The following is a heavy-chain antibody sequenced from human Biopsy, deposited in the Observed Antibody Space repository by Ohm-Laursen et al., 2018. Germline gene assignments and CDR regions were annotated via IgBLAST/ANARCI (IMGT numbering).Heavy chain of an antibody. CDR1: GGPSSNYA. Sequence: SVKVSCKASGGPSSNYAFSWVRRAPGQGLEWVGRIVPVLGHLNYAQRFQGRVSITADKSTSYVFMELSRLTSGDTAVYYCAADADGYYTEFDYWGPGTLVTVSS. V-gene: IGHV1-69*04. J-gene: IGHJ4*02. CDR3: AADADGYYTEFDY. D-gene: IGHD3-3*01. CDR2: IVPVLGHL.